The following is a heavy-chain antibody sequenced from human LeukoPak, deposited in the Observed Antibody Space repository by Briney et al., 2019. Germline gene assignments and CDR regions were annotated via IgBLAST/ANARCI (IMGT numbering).Heavy chain of an antibody. Sequence: PSETLSLTCTVSGGSISSSSYYWGWIRQPPGKGLEWIGSIYYSGSTYYNPSLKSRVTISVDTSKNQFSLKLSSVTAADTAVYYCASPIVVVPAAITYAFDIWGQGTMVTVSS. V-gene: IGHV4-39*01. CDR1: GGSISSSSYY. CDR2: IYYSGST. J-gene: IGHJ3*02. CDR3: ASPIVVVPAAITYAFDI. D-gene: IGHD2-2*01.